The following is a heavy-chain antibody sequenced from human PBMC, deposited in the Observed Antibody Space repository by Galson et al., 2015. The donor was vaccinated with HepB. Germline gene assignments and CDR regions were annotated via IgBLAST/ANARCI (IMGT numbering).Heavy chain of an antibody. Sequence: SLRLSCAASGFTFSSYWMSWVRQAPGKGLEWVANIKQDGSEKYYVDSVKGRFTVSRDNAKNSLYLQMNSLRAEDTAVYYCAREPVADAFDIWGQGTMVTVSS. V-gene: IGHV3-7*03. CDR2: IKQDGSEK. CDR1: GFTFSSYW. J-gene: IGHJ3*02. D-gene: IGHD6-19*01. CDR3: AREPVADAFDI.